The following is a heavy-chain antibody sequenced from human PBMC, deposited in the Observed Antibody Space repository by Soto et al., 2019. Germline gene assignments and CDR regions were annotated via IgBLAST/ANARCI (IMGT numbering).Heavy chain of an antibody. D-gene: IGHD6-19*01. Sequence: GGSLRLSCAASGLTFSNYGMHWVRQAPGKGLEWVAVVSHDGRNTHYADSVKGRFTISRDSSKNTVSLEMTSLRAEDTAVYYCAKGGRQWLVTSDFNYWGQGALVTVSS. CDR3: AKGGRQWLVTSDFNY. V-gene: IGHV3-30*18. CDR2: VSHDGRNT. J-gene: IGHJ4*02. CDR1: GLTFSNYG.